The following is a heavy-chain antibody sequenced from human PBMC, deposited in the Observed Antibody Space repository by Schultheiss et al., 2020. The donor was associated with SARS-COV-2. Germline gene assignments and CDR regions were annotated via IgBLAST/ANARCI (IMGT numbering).Heavy chain of an antibody. J-gene: IGHJ5*02. V-gene: IGHV3-30*04. CDR1: GFTFSSYA. D-gene: IGHD2-2*01. Sequence: GESLKISCAASGFTFSSYAMHWVRQAPGKGLEWVAVISYDGSNKYYADSVKGRFTISRDNSKNTLYLQMNSLRAEDTAVYYCARFVVVPAAHRQGFDPWGQGTLVTVSS. CDR3: ARFVVVPAAHRQGFDP. CDR2: ISYDGSNK.